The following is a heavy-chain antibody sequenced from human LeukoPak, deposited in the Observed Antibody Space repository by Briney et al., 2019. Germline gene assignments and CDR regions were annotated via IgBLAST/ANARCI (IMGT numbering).Heavy chain of an antibody. V-gene: IGHV3-15*01. Sequence: GGSLRLSCAASGFTFSNAWMSWVRQAPGKGLEWVGRIKSKADGGTTDYAAPVNGRFTIPRDDPINMVYLQMNSLKSEDTAVYYCTSDLEWELLDYWGQGTLVTVSS. J-gene: IGHJ4*02. CDR3: TSDLEWELLDY. D-gene: IGHD1-26*01. CDR2: IKSKADGGTT. CDR1: GFTFSNAW.